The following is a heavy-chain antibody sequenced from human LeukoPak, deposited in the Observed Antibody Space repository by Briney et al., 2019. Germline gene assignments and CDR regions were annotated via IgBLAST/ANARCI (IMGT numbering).Heavy chain of an antibody. J-gene: IGHJ4*02. V-gene: IGHV3-43*01. CDR2: ISWDGGST. CDR1: GFTFDDYT. Sequence: PGGSLRLSCAASGFTFDDYTMHWVRQAPGKGLEWVSFISWDGGSTYYADSVKGRFTISRDNSKNSLYLQMNSLRTEDTALYYCAKDMGHSSSWSIFDYWGQGTLVTVSS. CDR3: AKDMGHSSSWSIFDY. D-gene: IGHD6-13*01.